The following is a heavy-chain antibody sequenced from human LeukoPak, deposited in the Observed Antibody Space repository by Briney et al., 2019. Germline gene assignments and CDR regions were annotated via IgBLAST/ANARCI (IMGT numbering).Heavy chain of an antibody. V-gene: IGHV4-31*03. CDR1: GGSLGSGGYY. CDR3: ARDRWDRTSSWFDP. J-gene: IGHJ5*02. Sequence: SETLSLTCTVSGGSLGSGGYYWSWIRQHPGKGLEWIGYIYYSGSTYYNPSLKSRVTISVDTSKNQFSLKLSSVTAADTAVYYCARDRWDRTSSWFDPWGQGTLVTVSS. CDR2: IYYSGST. D-gene: IGHD2-2*01.